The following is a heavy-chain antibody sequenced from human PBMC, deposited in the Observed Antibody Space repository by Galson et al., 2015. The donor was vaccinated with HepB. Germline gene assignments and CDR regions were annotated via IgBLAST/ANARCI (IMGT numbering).Heavy chain of an antibody. CDR1: GYTFTDYA. D-gene: IGHD5-12*01. V-gene: IGHV7-4-1*02. CDR3: ATRKTQNSGWRPDY. J-gene: IGHJ4*02. CDR2: ISTNTGNP. Sequence: SVKVSCKASGYTFTDYAINWVRQAPGQGLEWMGWISTNTGNPTYAQGFTGRFVFSLDTSVSTAYLQISGLKAEDTAVYYCATRKTQNSGWRPDYWGQGTLVTVSS.